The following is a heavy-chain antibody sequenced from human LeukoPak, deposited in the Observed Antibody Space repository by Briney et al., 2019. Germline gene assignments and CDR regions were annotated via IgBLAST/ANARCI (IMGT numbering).Heavy chain of an antibody. J-gene: IGHJ4*02. CDR1: GYTLTDYY. CDR2: IHTNSDAT. CDR3: ARGLFSPGDQ. Sequence: ASVKVSCKASGYTLTDYYMHWVRQAPGQGLEWMGWIHTNSDATNYAQKFQGRVTMTRDTSISTAYMELSRLGSDDTAVYYCARGLFSPGDQWGQGTLVTVST. V-gene: IGHV1-2*02. D-gene: IGHD3-16*01.